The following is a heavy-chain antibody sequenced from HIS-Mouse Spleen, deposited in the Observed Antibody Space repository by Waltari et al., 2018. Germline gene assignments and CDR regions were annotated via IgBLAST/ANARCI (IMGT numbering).Heavy chain of an antibody. J-gene: IGHJ4*02. CDR1: GDSVSSNSAA. CDR3: ARWAVSSGWYFDY. Sequence: QVQLQQSGPGLVKPSQTLSLTCAISGDSVSSNSAAWNWIRQSPSRGLEWLGRTYYRSKCYNDEAESMKSRITINPDTSKNQVSLQLNSVTPEDTAVYYCARWAVSSGWYFDYWGQGTLVTVSS. CDR2: TYYRSKCYN. V-gene: IGHV6-1*01. D-gene: IGHD6-19*01.